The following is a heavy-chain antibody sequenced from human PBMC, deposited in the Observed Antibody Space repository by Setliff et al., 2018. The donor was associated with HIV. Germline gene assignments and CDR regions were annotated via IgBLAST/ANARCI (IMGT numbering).Heavy chain of an antibody. CDR2: INHSGST. CDR1: GGSFSGYY. J-gene: IGHJ3*02. D-gene: IGHD5-18*01. V-gene: IGHV4-34*01. CDR3: ARDQGYSYGFYAFGI. Sequence: SETLSLTCAVYGGSFSGYYWSWIRQPPGRGLEWIGEINHSGSTNYNPSLKSRVTISVDTSKNQFSLKLSSVTAADTAVYYCARDQGYSYGFYAFGIWGQGTMVT.